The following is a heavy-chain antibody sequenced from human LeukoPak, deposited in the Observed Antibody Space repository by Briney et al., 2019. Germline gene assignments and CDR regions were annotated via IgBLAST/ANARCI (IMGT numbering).Heavy chain of an antibody. V-gene: IGHV3-48*03. CDR2: ISSSGSTI. D-gene: IGHD3-10*01. CDR3: ARDYLSGGGFDY. CDR1: GFTFSSYE. J-gene: IGHJ4*02. Sequence: GGSLRLSCAASGFTFSSYEMNWVRQAPGKGLEWVSYISSSGSTIYYADSVKGRFTISRDNAKNSLYLQMNSLRAEDTAVYYCARDYLSGGGFDYWGQETLVTVSS.